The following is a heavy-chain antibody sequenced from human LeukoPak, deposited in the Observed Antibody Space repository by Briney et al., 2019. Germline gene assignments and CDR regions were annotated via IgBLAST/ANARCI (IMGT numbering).Heavy chain of an antibody. J-gene: IGHJ4*02. D-gene: IGHD3-22*01. CDR3: AKDYSSGYFYYFDY. CDR1: GFTFDDYA. Sequence: GGSLRLSCAASGFTFDDYAMHWVRQAPGKGLEWVSLISGDGGSTYYADSVKGRFTISRDNSKNSLYLQMNSLRTEDTALYYCAKDYSSGYFYYFDYWGQGTLVTVSP. V-gene: IGHV3-43*02. CDR2: ISGDGGST.